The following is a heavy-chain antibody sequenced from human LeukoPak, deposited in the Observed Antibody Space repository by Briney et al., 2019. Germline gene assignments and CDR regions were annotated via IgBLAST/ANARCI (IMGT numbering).Heavy chain of an antibody. J-gene: IGHJ6*02. CDR3: AKDDGKYYYGSGSYRYYYCGMDV. V-gene: IGHV3-23*01. D-gene: IGHD3-10*01. CDR2: ISGSGGST. CDR1: GFTFSSYA. Sequence: GGSLRLSCAASGFTFSSYAMSWVRQAPGKGLEWVSAISGSGGSTYYADSVKGRFTISRDNSKNTLYLQMNSLRAEDTAVYYCAKDDGKYYYGSGSYRYYYCGMDVWGQGTTVTVSS.